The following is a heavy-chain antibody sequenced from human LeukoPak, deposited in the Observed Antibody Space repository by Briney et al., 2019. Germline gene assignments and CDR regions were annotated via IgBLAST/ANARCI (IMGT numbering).Heavy chain of an antibody. Sequence: GGSLRLSCAASGYTFSSYTMNWVRQAPGKGLEWVSYISGSSGIIDYADSVRGRFTISRDNAKNTLYLQMNSLRAEDTAVYYCARDSISGDGYNWFDPWGQGTLVTVSS. D-gene: IGHD4-17*01. V-gene: IGHV3-48*01. CDR1: GYTFSSYT. CDR3: ARDSISGDGYNWFDP. CDR2: ISGSSGII. J-gene: IGHJ5*02.